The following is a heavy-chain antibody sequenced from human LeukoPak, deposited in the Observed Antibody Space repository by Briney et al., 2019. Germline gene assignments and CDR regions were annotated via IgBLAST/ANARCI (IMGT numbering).Heavy chain of an antibody. J-gene: IGHJ4*02. V-gene: IGHV3-43*02. CDR2: ISGDGRKT. Sequence: PVGSLRLSCAASGFTLDDYTMHWVRQVPGKGLEWVSLISGDGRKTYYVESVKGRFTISRDNSKNSLYLQMNSLTSEDSALYYCAKVSRRYSSGWYLDYFDYWGQGTLVTVSS. D-gene: IGHD6-19*01. CDR3: AKVSRRYSSGWYLDYFDY. CDR1: GFTLDDYT.